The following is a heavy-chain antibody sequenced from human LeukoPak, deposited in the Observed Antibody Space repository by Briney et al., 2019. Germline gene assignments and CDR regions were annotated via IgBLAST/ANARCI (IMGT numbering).Heavy chain of an antibody. CDR2: IYYSGST. Sequence: SETLSLTCAVSGGSISTSSYYWGWIRQPPGKGLEWIGSIYYSGSTYYNPSLKSRVTMSVDTSKNQFSLRLSSVTAADTAVYYCARSPYTTALGSEYWGQGTLVSVSS. CDR3: ARSPYTTALGSEY. J-gene: IGHJ4*02. V-gene: IGHV4-39*07. D-gene: IGHD2-2*02. CDR1: GGSISTSSYY.